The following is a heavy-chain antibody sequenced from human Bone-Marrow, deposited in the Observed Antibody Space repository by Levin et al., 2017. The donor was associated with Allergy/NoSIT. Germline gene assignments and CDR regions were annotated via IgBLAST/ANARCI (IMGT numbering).Heavy chain of an antibody. Sequence: GESLISCAASGFTFRNYGMTWVRQAPGKGLEWVSVTSHNSGNTYYADSVRGRFTMSRDNSKNTLYLQMDSLRLEDTAVYYCARVGALALERRTPFDSWGQGTLVTVSS. V-gene: IGHV3-23*01. J-gene: IGHJ4*02. CDR3: ARVGALALERRTPFDS. CDR2: TSHNSGNT. CDR1: GFTFRNYG. D-gene: IGHD1-26*01.